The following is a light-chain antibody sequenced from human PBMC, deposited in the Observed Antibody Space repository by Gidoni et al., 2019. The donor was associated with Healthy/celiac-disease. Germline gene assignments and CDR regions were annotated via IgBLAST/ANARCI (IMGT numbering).Light chain of an antibody. CDR2: KAS. V-gene: IGKV1-5*03. CDR1: QSISSW. J-gene: IGKJ1*01. CDR3: QQYNSYST. Sequence: DIQMTQSPSTLSASVGDRDTITCRASQSISSWLAWYQQKPGKAPKLLIYKASSLESGGPSRFSGSGSGTEFTLTISSLQPDDFATYYCQQYNSYSTFGQGTKVEIK.